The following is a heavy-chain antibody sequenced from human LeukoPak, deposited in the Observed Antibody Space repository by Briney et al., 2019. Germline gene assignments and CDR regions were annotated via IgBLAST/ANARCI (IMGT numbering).Heavy chain of an antibody. CDR2: IYYSGST. CDR3: ASYGDYVGYFQH. CDR1: GGSISSYY. Sequence: PSETLSLTCTVSGGSISSYYWSWIRQPPGKGLEWIGYIYYSGSTNYNPSLKSRVTISVDTSKNQFSLKLSSVTAADTAVYYCASYGDYVGYFQHWGQGTLVTVSS. J-gene: IGHJ1*01. V-gene: IGHV4-59*01. D-gene: IGHD4-17*01.